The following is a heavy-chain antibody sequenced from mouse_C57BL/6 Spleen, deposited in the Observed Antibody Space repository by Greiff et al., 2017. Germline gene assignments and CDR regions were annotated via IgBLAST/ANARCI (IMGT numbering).Heavy chain of an antibody. D-gene: IGHD1-1*01. CDR1: GYSITSGYY. J-gene: IGHJ1*03. CDR2: ISYDGSN. V-gene: IGHV3-6*01. Sequence: ESGPGLVKPSQSLSLTCSVTGYSITSGYYWNWIRQFPGNKLEWMGYISYDGSNNYNPSLKNRISITRDTSKNQFFLKLNSVTTEDTATYYCARDRGFTTVVAWYFDVWGTGTTVTVSS. CDR3: ARDRGFTTVVAWYFDV.